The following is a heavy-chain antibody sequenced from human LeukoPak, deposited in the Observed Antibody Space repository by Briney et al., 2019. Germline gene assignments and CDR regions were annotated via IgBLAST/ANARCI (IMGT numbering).Heavy chain of an antibody. D-gene: IGHD6-19*01. V-gene: IGHV4-38-2*02. Sequence: SETLPLTCTVSGYSISSSYYWGWIRQPPGKGLEWIGSIYYSGSTYYNPSLKSRVTISVDTSKNQFSLKLSSVTAADTAVYYCARVIAVAGLGWFDPWGQGTLVTVSS. J-gene: IGHJ5*02. CDR3: ARVIAVAGLGWFDP. CDR1: GYSISSSYY. CDR2: IYYSGST.